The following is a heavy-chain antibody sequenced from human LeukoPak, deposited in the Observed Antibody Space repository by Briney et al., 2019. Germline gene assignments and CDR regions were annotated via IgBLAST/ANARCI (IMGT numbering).Heavy chain of an antibody. V-gene: IGHV3-11*05. Sequence: GGSLRLSCAASGFTFSDHYMSWIRQAPGKGLEWISYIASGGTYTNYADSVKGRFTISRDNAKNSLFLQMNSLRAEDTAMYYCARDSRRGELPNYWGQGTLVTVSS. D-gene: IGHD1-7*01. J-gene: IGHJ4*02. CDR3: ARDSRRGELPNY. CDR2: IASGGTYT. CDR1: GFTFSDHY.